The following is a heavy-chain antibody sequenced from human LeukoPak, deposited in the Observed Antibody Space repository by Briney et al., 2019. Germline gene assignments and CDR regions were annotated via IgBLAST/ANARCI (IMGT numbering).Heavy chain of an antibody. CDR1: GFTFSTYA. CDR2: VSGSGSST. V-gene: IGHV3-23*01. CDR3: AKDRNAIFRDV. J-gene: IGHJ6*02. Sequence: PGASLRLSCAASGFTFSTYAMSWVRQAPGKGLEWVSTVSGSGSSTYYADSVKGRFTISRDNSKNTLYLQMHSLRAEDTAIYYCAKDRNAIFRDVWGQGTTVTVSS. D-gene: IGHD3-9*01.